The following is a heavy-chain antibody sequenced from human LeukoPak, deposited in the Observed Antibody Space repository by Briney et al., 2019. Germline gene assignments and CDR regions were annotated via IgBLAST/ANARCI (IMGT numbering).Heavy chain of an antibody. V-gene: IGHV1-8*01. CDR1: GYTFTSYD. Sequence: ASVKVSCKASGYTFTSYDINWVRQATGQGLEWMGWMNPNSGNTGYAQKFQGRVTMTRNTSISTAYMELSSLRSEDTAVYYCAKGHTLRLKIAKNHFDYWGQGTLVTVSS. CDR2: MNPNSGNT. CDR3: AKGHTLRLKIAKNHFDY. J-gene: IGHJ4*02. D-gene: IGHD4-17*01.